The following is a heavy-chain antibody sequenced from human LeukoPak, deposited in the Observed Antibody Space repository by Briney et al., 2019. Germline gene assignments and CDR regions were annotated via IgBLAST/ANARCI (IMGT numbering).Heavy chain of an antibody. Sequence: SETLSLTCTVSGGSISSYYWSWIRQPPGKGLEWIGYIYYSGSTNYNPSLKSRVTISVDTSKNQFSLKLSSVTAADTAVYYCARGGYGYGSNWFDPWGQGTLVTVSS. CDR1: GGSISSYY. D-gene: IGHD5-18*01. V-gene: IGHV4-59*01. J-gene: IGHJ5*02. CDR2: IYYSGST. CDR3: ARGGYGYGSNWFDP.